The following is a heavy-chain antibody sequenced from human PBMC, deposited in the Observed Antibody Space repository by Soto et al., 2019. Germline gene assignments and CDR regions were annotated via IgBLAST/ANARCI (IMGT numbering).Heavy chain of an antibody. Sequence: HPGGSLRLSCAASGFRLSSYGMHWVRQAPGKGLEWVAVIFYDGNTEYYGDSVKGRFTISRDNSKKTVDLQMDSLRAVDMAVYYCCRAGTTSLYYFQYWGQGSLVTVSS. CDR3: CRAGTTSLYYFQY. CDR2: IFYDGNTE. J-gene: IGHJ4*02. CDR1: GFRLSSYG. V-gene: IGHV3-33*08. D-gene: IGHD4-17*01.